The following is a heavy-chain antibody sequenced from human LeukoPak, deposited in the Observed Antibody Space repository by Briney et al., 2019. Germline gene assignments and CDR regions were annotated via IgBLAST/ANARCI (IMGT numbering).Heavy chain of an antibody. CDR2: INHSGST. V-gene: IGHV4-34*01. Sequence: SETLSLTCAVYGGSFSGYYWSWIRQPPGKGLEWIGEINHSGSTNYNPSLKSRVTISVDTSKNQFSLKLSSVTAADTAVYFCARQRAWFGEWAFDSWGQGTLVTVSS. CDR3: ARQRAWFGEWAFDS. J-gene: IGHJ4*02. CDR1: GGSFSGYY. D-gene: IGHD3-10*01.